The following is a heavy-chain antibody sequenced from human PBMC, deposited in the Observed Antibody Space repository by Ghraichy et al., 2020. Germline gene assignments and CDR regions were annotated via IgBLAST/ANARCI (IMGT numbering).Heavy chain of an antibody. CDR3: ARMEGHGYYFDY. J-gene: IGHJ4*02. CDR1: GFTVSSNY. D-gene: IGHD3-10*01. Sequence: GGSLRLSCVVSGFTVSSNYMSWVRQSPGKGLEWVSFTQTGGAAHYADSVKDRFTVSRHNSKNIVYLQMNSLRLEDTAVYYCARMEGHGYYFDYWGQGSLVTVSS. V-gene: IGHV3-53*04. CDR2: TQTGGAA.